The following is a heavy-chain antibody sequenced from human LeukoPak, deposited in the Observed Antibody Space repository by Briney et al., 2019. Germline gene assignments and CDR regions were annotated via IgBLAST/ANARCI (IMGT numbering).Heavy chain of an antibody. CDR3: ARNYYDSSDFYFDY. Sequence: ASVKVSCKASGGTFTGYYMHWVRQAPGQGLEWMGWINPNSGGTNYAQKFQGRVTMTRDTSISTAYMELSRLRSDDTAVYYCARNYYDSSDFYFDYWGQGTLVTVSS. D-gene: IGHD3-22*01. CDR2: INPNSGGT. V-gene: IGHV1-2*02. CDR1: GGTFTGYY. J-gene: IGHJ4*02.